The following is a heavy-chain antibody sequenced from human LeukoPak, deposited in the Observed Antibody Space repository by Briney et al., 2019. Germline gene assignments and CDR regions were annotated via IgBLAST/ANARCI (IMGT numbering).Heavy chain of an antibody. V-gene: IGHV1-2*04. D-gene: IGHD6-19*01. Sequence: ASVKVSCKASGYTFTGYYMHWVRQAPGQGLEWMGWINPNGGGTNYAQKFQGWVTMTRDTSITTAYMELSRLRSDDTAVYYCARGTAVAGSGLVYYFDYWGQGTLVTVSS. CDR1: GYTFTGYY. J-gene: IGHJ4*02. CDR2: INPNGGGT. CDR3: ARGTAVAGSGLVYYFDY.